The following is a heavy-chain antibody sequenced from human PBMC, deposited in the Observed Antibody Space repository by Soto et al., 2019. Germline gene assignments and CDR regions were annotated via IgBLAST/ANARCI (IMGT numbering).Heavy chain of an antibody. CDR2: INAGNGNT. J-gene: IGHJ6*03. Sequence: GGPVKVSCKASGYTFTSYAMHWVRQAPGQRLEWMGWINAGNGNTKYSQKFQGRVTITRDTSASTAYMELSSLRSEDTAVYYCARRGEDFDYGDYVGYYYYMDVWGKGTTVTVSS. D-gene: IGHD4-17*01. V-gene: IGHV1-3*01. CDR1: GYTFTSYA. CDR3: ARRGEDFDYGDYVGYYYYMDV.